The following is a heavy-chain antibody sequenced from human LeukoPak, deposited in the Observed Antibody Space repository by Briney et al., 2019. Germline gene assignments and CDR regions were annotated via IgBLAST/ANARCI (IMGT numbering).Heavy chain of an antibody. CDR3: AELGITMIGGV. CDR2: ISGSGGST. Sequence: PGGSLRLSCAASGFTFSSYGMSWVRQAPGRGLEWVSAISGSGGSTFYADSVKGRFTISRDNAKNSLYLQMNSLRAEDTAVYYCAELGITMIGGVWGKGTTVTISS. CDR1: GFTFSSYG. D-gene: IGHD3-10*02. V-gene: IGHV3-23*01. J-gene: IGHJ6*04.